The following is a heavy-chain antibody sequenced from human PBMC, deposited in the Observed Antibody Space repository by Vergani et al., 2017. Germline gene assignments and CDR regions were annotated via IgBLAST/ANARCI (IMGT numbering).Heavy chain of an antibody. CDR1: GFTFSKYW. CDR2: INREGSEK. J-gene: IGHJ4*02. V-gene: IGHV3-7*01. Sequence: DVQLVQSGGGLLQPGGSLRLSCVVSGFTFSKYWMRWVRQAPGKGLEWVANINREGSEKNYGDSVRGRFTISRDNAKNSVYLQMNSMRGEDTAVYYCASHEYGGDAYWGQGTLVTVSS. CDR3: ASHEYGGDAY. D-gene: IGHD2/OR15-2a*01.